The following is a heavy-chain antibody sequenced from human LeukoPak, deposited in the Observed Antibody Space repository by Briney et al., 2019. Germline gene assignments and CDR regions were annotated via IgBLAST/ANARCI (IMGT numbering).Heavy chain of an antibody. V-gene: IGHV3-21*01. Sequence: GSLRLSCAASGFTFSSYSMNWVRQAPGKGLEWVSSISSSSSYIYYADSVKGRFTISRDNAKNSLYLQMNSLRAEVTAVYYCARDKHNEASGLVVYNWFDPWGQGTLVTVSS. CDR1: GFTFSSYS. J-gene: IGHJ5*02. D-gene: IGHD6-19*01. CDR3: ARDKHNEASGLVVYNWFDP. CDR2: ISSSSSYI.